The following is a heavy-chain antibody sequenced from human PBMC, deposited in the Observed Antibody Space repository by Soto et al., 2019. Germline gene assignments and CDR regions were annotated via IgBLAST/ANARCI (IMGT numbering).Heavy chain of an antibody. CDR1: GYRFTSYW. J-gene: IGHJ6*02. CDR2: IDPSDSYT. V-gene: IGHV5-10-1*01. Sequence: GESLKISCKGSGYRFTSYWITWVRQMPGKGLEWMGRIDPSDSYTNYNPSFQGHVTISADKSISTAYLQWGSLKASDTAMYYCARHSGYCSSASCYTQVYYYYGLDVWGQGTTVTVSS. CDR3: ARHSGYCSSASCYTQVYYYYGLDV. D-gene: IGHD2-2*02.